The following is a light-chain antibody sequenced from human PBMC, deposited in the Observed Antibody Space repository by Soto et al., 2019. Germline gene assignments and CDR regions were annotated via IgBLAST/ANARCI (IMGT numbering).Light chain of an antibody. CDR3: GTWDSSLSAVV. CDR2: DNN. Sequence: QAVVTQPPSVSAAPGQTVTISCSGSSSNIGNNYVSWYQQFPGTAPKLLIYDNNERLSGIPDRFSGSKSGTSATLGITGLQTGDEADYYCGTWDSSLSAVVFGGGTKLTVL. V-gene: IGLV1-51*01. J-gene: IGLJ2*01. CDR1: SSNIGNNY.